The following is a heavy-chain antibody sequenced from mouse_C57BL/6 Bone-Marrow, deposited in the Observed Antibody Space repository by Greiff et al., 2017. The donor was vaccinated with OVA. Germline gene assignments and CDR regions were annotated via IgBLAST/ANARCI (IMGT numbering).Heavy chain of an antibody. CDR3: ASPPLLFDY. CDR1: GYTFTSYG. J-gene: IGHJ2*01. Sequence: VKLMESGAELARPGASVKLSCKASGYTFTSYGISWVKQSTGQGLEWIGEIYPRSGNTYYNEKFKGKATLTADKSSSTAYMELRSLTSEDSAVYFCASPPLLFDYWGQGTTLTVSS. V-gene: IGHV1-81*01. D-gene: IGHD6-1*01. CDR2: IYPRSGNT.